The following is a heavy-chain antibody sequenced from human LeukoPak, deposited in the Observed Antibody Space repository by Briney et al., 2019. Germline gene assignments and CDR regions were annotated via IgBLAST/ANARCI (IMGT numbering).Heavy chain of an antibody. D-gene: IGHD4-17*01. CDR3: ARDFYGDPIRNWFDP. Sequence: SQTLSLTCTVSGGSISSGSYYWSWIRQPAGKGLEWIGRIYTSGSTNYNPSLKSRVTISVDTSKNQFSLKLSSVTAADTAVYYCARDFYGDPIRNWFDPWGQGTLVTVSS. CDR1: GGSISSGSYY. V-gene: IGHV4-61*02. J-gene: IGHJ5*02. CDR2: IYTSGST.